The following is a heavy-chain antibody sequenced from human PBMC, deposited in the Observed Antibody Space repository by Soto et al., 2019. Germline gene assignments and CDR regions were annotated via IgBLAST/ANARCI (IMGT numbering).Heavy chain of an antibody. CDR3: ARDGGLVEISTMGDY. J-gene: IGHJ4*02. D-gene: IGHD3-16*01. CDR1: GGTFASYA. Sequence: QVQLVQSGAEVKKPGSSVKVSCKASGGTFASYAVSWVRQAPGQGLEWMGGIIPVFGSTNYAQNFQDRVTFPADESTGTVYMELTSLRSEDTAVYYCARDGGLVEISTMGDYWGQGTLVTVSS. CDR2: IIPVFGST. V-gene: IGHV1-69*01.